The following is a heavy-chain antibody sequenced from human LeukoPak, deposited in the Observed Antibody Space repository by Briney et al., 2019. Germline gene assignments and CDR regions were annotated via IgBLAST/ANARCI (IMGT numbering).Heavy chain of an antibody. CDR3: ASQRAAAGKNWFDP. CDR1: GGSIRSSSYY. J-gene: IGHJ5*02. CDR2: IYYSGSN. D-gene: IGHD6-13*01. Sequence: SETLSLTCTVSGGSIRSSSYYWGWIRQPPGKGLEWIGIIYYSGSNYYNPSRKGRVTISGATSKNQCSLKLSAAAAADTSGISGASQRAAAGKNWFDPWGQGTLVTVSS. V-gene: IGHV4-39*01.